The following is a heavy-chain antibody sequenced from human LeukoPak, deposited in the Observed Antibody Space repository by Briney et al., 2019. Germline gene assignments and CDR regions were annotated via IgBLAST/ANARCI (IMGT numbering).Heavy chain of an antibody. CDR3: ARDAKRIVGATLDDAFDI. CDR2: IYYRRTT. V-gene: IGHV4-38-2*02. J-gene: IGHJ3*02. CDR1: GYSITSGYD. D-gene: IGHD1-26*01. Sequence: SETLSLTCTVSGYSITSGYDWGWIRQPPGKGLDWIGSIYYRRTTYYNPSLKSRVTISIDTSKNQFSLKLSSVTAADTAVYYCARDAKRIVGATLDDAFDIWGQGTMVTVSS.